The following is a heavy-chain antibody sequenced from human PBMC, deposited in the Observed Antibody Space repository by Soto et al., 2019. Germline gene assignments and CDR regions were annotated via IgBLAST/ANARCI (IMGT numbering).Heavy chain of an antibody. CDR1: GGSITSYR. V-gene: IGHV4-4*07. J-gene: IGHJ4*02. D-gene: IGHD1-7*01. CDR3: ARESGDNWDYEAY. Sequence: PSETLSLTCTVSGGSITSYRWSWIRQSAGKGLEWIGRINTSGNTHYNPSLKSRVTVSIDTSRNQFFLTVNSVTAADSAVYYCARESGDNWDYEAYWGQGTPVTVSS. CDR2: INTSGNT.